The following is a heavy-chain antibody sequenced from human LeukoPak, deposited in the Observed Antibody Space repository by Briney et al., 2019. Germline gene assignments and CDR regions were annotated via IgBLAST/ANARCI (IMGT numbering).Heavy chain of an antibody. Sequence: GGSLRLSCAASGFTFSSYSMNWVRQAPGKGLEWVSSISSSSSYIYYADSVKGRFTISRDNAKNSLYLQMNSLRAEDTAVYYCASGSGSYYYYWGQGALVTVSS. V-gene: IGHV3-21*01. CDR2: ISSSSSYI. D-gene: IGHD1-26*01. CDR3: ASGSGSYYYY. J-gene: IGHJ4*02. CDR1: GFTFSSYS.